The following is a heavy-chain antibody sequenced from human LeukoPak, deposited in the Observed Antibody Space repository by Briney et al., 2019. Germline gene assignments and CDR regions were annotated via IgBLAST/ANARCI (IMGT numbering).Heavy chain of an antibody. J-gene: IGHJ5*02. CDR2: INTNSGGT. CDR1: GGTFSSYA. V-gene: IGHV1-2*02. CDR3: ARDTNTTIRGVIITS. D-gene: IGHD3-10*01. Sequence: ASVKVSCKASGGTFSSYAISWVRQAPGQGLEWMGWINTNSGGTHYGQKFQGRVTMTRDTSISTAYMELSRLRSDDTAVYYCARDTNTTIRGVIITSWGQGTLVTVSS.